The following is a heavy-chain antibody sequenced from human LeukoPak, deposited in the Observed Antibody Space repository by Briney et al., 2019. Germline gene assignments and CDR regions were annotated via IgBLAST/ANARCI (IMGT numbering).Heavy chain of an antibody. V-gene: IGHV4-59*08. CDR3: ARHRTQAYSTGWVDWFDP. CDR1: GGSISSYY. Sequence: SETLSLTCTVSGGSISSYYWSWIRQPPGKGLEWIGYIYYSGSTNYNPSLKSRVTISVDTSKNQFPLKLSSVTAADTAVYYCARHRTQAYSTGWVDWFDPWGQGTLVTVSS. D-gene: IGHD6-25*01. J-gene: IGHJ5*02. CDR2: IYYSGST.